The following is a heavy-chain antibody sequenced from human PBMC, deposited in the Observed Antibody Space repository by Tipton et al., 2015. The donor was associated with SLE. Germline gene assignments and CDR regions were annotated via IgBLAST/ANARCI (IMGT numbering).Heavy chain of an antibody. CDR3: ARGQGWYDEASFDY. J-gene: IGHJ4*02. V-gene: IGHV4-59*01. Sequence: TLSLTCTVSGGSISSYYWSWIRQPPGKGLEWIGCIYYSGSTNYNPSLKSRVTISVDTSKNQFSLKLSSVTAADTAVYYCARGQGWYDEASFDYWGQGTLVTVSS. D-gene: IGHD6-19*01. CDR1: GGSISSYY. CDR2: IYYSGST.